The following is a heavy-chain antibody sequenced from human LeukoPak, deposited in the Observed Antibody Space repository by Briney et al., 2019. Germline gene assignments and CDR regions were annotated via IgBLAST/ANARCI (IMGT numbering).Heavy chain of an antibody. CDR3: ANSPLRSVVTRYYFDY. D-gene: IGHD3-22*01. CDR1: GFTFSSYA. CDR2: ISSNGGST. V-gene: IGHV3-64*04. Sequence: GGSLRLSCSASGFTFSSYAMHWVRQAPGKGLEYVSAISSNGGSTYYANSVKGRFTISRDNSKNTLYLQMNSLRAEDTAVYYCANSPLRSVVTRYYFDYWGQGTLVTVSS. J-gene: IGHJ4*02.